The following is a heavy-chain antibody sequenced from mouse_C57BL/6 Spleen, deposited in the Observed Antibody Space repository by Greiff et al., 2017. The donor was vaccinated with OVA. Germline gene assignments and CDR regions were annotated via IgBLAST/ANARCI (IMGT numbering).Heavy chain of an antibody. J-gene: IGHJ4*01. D-gene: IGHD2-1*01. Sequence: VQLQQPGAELVRPGTSVKLSCKASGYTFTSYWMHWVKQRPGQGLEWIGVIDPSDSYTNYNQKFKGKATLTVDTSSSTAYMQLSSLTSEDSAVYDGARGGTLWYLYAMDYWGQGTSVTVSS. CDR3: ARGGTLWYLYAMDY. CDR1: GYTFTSYW. V-gene: IGHV1-59*01. CDR2: IDPSDSYT.